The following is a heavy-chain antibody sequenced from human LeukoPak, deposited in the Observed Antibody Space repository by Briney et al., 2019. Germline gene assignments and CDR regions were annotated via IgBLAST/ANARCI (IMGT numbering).Heavy chain of an antibody. Sequence: GGSLRLSCAASGFTFSSYGMHWVRQAPGKGLEWVAVIWYDGSNKYYADAVKGLFTISRDNSKNTLYLKMNSLRAEDTAVYYGARDHTMAADVGDYWGQGTLVTVSS. CDR2: IWYDGSNK. CDR1: GFTFSSYG. V-gene: IGHV3-33*01. D-gene: IGHD5-24*01. J-gene: IGHJ4*02. CDR3: ARDHTMAADVGDY.